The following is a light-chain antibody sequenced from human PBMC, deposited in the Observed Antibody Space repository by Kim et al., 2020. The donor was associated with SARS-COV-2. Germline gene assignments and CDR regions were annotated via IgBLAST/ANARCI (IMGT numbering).Light chain of an antibody. Sequence: SYELTQPPSASVAPGKTARITCGGNNIGSKSVHWYQQKPGQAPVLVIYYDSDRPSGIPERFSGSNSGNTATLTISRVEAGDEADYYCQVWDSSSDCWVFGGGTKLTVL. CDR1: NIGSKS. CDR3: QVWDSSSDCWV. V-gene: IGLV3-21*04. CDR2: YDS. J-gene: IGLJ3*02.